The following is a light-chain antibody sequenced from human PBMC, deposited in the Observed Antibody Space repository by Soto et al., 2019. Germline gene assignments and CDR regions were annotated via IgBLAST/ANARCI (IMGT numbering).Light chain of an antibody. Sequence: DIVMTQSPDSLAVSLGERTTINCKSSQTLLYSSNNKNYLAWYQQKPGQPPKLLIYWASARESGVPDRFSGSGSGTDFTLTISSLQAEDVAVYYCQQYYSIPPTFGQGTKLEIK. V-gene: IGKV4-1*01. CDR2: WAS. J-gene: IGKJ2*01. CDR3: QQYYSIPPT. CDR1: QTLLYSSNNKNY.